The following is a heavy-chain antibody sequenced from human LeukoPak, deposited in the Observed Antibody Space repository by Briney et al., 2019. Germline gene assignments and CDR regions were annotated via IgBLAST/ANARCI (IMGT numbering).Heavy chain of an antibody. CDR2: IYTSGST. D-gene: IGHD3-10*01. CDR3: ARGTPFGSGSYSNCDY. V-gene: IGHV4-61*02. CDR1: GGSLSNGSYY. J-gene: IGHJ4*02. Sequence: PPETLSLTCTVSGGSLSNGSYYWSWIRQPAGKGLEWIGRIYTSGSTNNNPSLKSRVTISVDTSKNQFSLKLSSVTAADTAVYYCARGTPFGSGSYSNCDYWGQGTLVTVSS.